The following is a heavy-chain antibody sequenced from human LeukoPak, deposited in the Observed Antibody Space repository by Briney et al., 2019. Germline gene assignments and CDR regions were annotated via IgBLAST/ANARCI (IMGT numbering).Heavy chain of an antibody. CDR2: IYYSGST. CDR3: ARDGPGGSSGSPFDY. CDR1: GGSISSSSYY. J-gene: IGHJ4*02. V-gene: IGHV4-39*07. Sequence: SETLSLTCTVSGGSISSSSYYWGWIRQPPGKGLEWIGSIYYSGSTYYNPSLKSRVTISVDTSENQFSLKLSSVTAADTAVYYCARDGPGGSSGSPFDYWGQGTLVTVSS. D-gene: IGHD6-6*01.